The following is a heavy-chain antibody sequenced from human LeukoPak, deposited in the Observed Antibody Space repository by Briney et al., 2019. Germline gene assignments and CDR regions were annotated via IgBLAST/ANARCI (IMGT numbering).Heavy chain of an antibody. CDR3: ASYPNQDFDY. Sequence: GGSLRLSCAASGFTFSGYSMNWVRQAPGKGLEWVSSITSSSTYIYYADSVKGRFTISRDNAINSLYLQMNSLRAEDTAVYYCASYPNQDFDYWGQGTLVTVSS. D-gene: IGHD1-14*01. V-gene: IGHV3-21*01. CDR1: GFTFSGYS. J-gene: IGHJ4*02. CDR2: ITSSSTYI.